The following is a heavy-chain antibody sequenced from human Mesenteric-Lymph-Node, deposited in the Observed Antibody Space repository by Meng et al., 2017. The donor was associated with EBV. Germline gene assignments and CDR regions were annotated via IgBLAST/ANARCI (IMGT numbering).Heavy chain of an antibody. Sequence: QVQLQEPGPGLVKPSGTLSPAWAVSSGSISNSNGWSWVRQPPGKGLQWIGEIFHSGGTNYNPSLKSRVTISVDKSKNPFSLKVNSLTAADTAVYYCARITFGGAIGDWGQGTLVTVSS. D-gene: IGHD3-16*02. CDR3: ARITFGGAIGD. J-gene: IGHJ4*02. V-gene: IGHV4-4*02. CDR2: IFHSGGT. CDR1: SGSISNSNG.